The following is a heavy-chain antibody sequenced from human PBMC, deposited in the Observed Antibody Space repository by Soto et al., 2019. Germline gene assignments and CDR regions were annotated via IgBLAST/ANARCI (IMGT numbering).Heavy chain of an antibody. D-gene: IGHD4-17*01. CDR3: AKADYGGNSGPGDYFDY. CDR2: ISGSGGST. J-gene: IGHJ4*02. V-gene: IGHV3-23*01. Sequence: EVQLLESGGGLVQPGGSLRLSCAASGFTFSSYAMSWVRQAPGKGLEWVSAISGSGGSTYYADSVKGRFTISRDNSKNTLYLQMNSLRAEDTAVYYCAKADYGGNSGPGDYFDYWGQGTLVTVSS. CDR1: GFTFSSYA.